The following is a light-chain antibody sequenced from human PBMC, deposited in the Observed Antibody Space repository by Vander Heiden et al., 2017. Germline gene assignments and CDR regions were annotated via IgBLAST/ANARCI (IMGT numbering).Light chain of an antibody. CDR1: QSVLYSSNNKNY. CDR2: WAS. CDR3: QQDYSTPYT. V-gene: IGKV4-1*01. J-gene: IGKJ2*01. Sequence: DIVMTQSPDSLAVSLGERATINCKSSQSVLYSSNNKNYLAWYQQKPGQPPKLLIYWASTRKSGVPDRFSGSGSGTDFTLTISSLQAEDVAVYYCQQDYSTPYTFGQGTKLEIK.